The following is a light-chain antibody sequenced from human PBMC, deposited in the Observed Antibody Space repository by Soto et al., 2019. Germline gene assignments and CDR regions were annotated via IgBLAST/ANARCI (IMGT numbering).Light chain of an antibody. CDR1: QSVSSSY. CDR3: QQRSNWIT. J-gene: IGKJ5*01. CDR2: GAS. Sequence: GLTQSPGTLSLSPGERATLSCRASQSVSSSYLAWYQQKPGQAPRLLIYGASSRATGIPARFSGSGSGTDFTLTISSLEPEDFAIYYCQQRSNWITFGQGTRLEIK. V-gene: IGKV3D-20*02.